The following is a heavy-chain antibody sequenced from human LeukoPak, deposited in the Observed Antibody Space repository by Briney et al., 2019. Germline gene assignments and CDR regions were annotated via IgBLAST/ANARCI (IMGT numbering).Heavy chain of an antibody. D-gene: IGHD3-22*01. V-gene: IGHV3-15*01. Sequence: GGSLRLSCAASGFTFSSYSMIWVRQAPGKGLEWVGRIKSKTDGGTTDYAAPVKGRFTISRDDSKNTLYLQMNSLKTEDTAVYYCTTDPDYYDSSGPIDYWGQGTLVTVSS. CDR1: GFTFSSYS. CDR2: IKSKTDGGTT. J-gene: IGHJ4*02. CDR3: TTDPDYYDSSGPIDY.